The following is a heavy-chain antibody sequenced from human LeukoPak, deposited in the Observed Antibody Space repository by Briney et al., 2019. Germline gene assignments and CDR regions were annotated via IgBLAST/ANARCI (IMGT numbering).Heavy chain of an antibody. CDR3: ARPRYCSSTSCSNAFDI. D-gene: IGHD2-2*01. J-gene: IGHJ3*02. V-gene: IGHV1-2*02. CDR2: INPNSGGT. CDR1: GYTFTGYY. Sequence: ASVKVSCKASGYTFTGYYMHWVRQAPGQGLEWMGWINPNSGGTNYAQKFQGRVTMTRDTSISTAYMELSRLRSDDTAVYYCARPRYCSSTSCSNAFDIWGQGTMATVSS.